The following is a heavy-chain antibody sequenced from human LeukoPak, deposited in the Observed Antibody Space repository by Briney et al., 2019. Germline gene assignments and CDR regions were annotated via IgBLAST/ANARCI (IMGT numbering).Heavy chain of an antibody. CDR1: GFTFSSYG. D-gene: IGHD6-13*01. V-gene: IGHV3-23*01. CDR3: AKASSAGDSSSWHY. J-gene: IGHJ4*02. Sequence: PGGSLRLSCAASGFTFSSYGMSWVRQAPGKGLEWVSAISGSGGSTYYADSVKGRFTISRDNSKKTLYLQMNSLRAEDTAVYYCAKASSAGDSSSWHYWGQGILVTVSS. CDR2: ISGSGGST.